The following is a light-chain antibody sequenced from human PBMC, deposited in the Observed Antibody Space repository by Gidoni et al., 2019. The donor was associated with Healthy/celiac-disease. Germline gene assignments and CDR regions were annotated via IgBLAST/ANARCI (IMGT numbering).Light chain of an antibody. Sequence: EIVLTHSPATLSFSPGERATLSGRASQSVSSYLAWYQQKPGQAPRLLIYDASNRATGIPARFSGSGSGTDFTLTISSLEPEDFAVYYCQQRSNWPPAFGGGTKVEIK. CDR2: DAS. V-gene: IGKV3-11*01. CDR3: QQRSNWPPA. J-gene: IGKJ4*01. CDR1: QSVSSY.